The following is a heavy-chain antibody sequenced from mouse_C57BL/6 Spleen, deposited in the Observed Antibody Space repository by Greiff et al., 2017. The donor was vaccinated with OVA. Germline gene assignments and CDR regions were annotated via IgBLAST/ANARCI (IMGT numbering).Heavy chain of an antibody. CDR2: ISSGSSTI. CDR3: ARGGYYYGSSSFDY. Sequence: VQLKESGGGLVKPGGSLKLSCAASGFTFSDYGMHWVRQAPEKGLEWVAYISSGSSTIYYADTVKGRFTISRDNAKNTLFLQMTSLRSEDTAIYYCARGGYYYGSSSFDYWGQGTTLTVSS. CDR1: GFTFSDYG. D-gene: IGHD1-1*01. V-gene: IGHV5-17*01. J-gene: IGHJ2*01.